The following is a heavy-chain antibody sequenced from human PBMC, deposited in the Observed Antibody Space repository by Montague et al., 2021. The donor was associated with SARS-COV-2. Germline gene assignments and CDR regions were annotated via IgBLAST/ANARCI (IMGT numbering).Heavy chain of an antibody. Sequence: SLRLSCAASGFTFSSYGMHWVRQAPGKGLEWVAVIWYDGSNKYYADSVKGRFTISRDNSKNTLYLQMNSLRAEDTAVYYCSGSYPYYGMDAWGQGTTVTVSS. V-gene: IGHV3-33*01. J-gene: IGHJ6*02. CDR3: SGSYPYYGMDA. CDR1: GFTFSSYG. D-gene: IGHD3-16*02. CDR2: IWYDGSNK.